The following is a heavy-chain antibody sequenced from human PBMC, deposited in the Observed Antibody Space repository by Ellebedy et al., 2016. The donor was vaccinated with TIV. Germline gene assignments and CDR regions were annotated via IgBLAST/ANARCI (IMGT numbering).Heavy chain of an antibody. CDR1: GYTFTSYD. V-gene: IGHV1-8*01. CDR3: ASSTVTYFTRAWFDP. Sequence: AASVTVSCKASGYTFTSYDINWVRQATGQGLEWMGWMNPNSGNTGYAQKFQGRVTMTRNTSISTAHMELSSLRSEDTAVYYCASSTVTYFTRAWFDPWGQGTLVTVSS. D-gene: IGHD4-17*01. J-gene: IGHJ5*02. CDR2: MNPNSGNT.